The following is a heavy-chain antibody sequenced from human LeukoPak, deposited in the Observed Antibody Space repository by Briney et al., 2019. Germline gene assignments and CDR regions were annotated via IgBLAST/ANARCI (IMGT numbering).Heavy chain of an antibody. J-gene: IGHJ3*02. D-gene: IGHD6-19*01. V-gene: IGHV4-59*08. Sequence: SETLSLTCTVSGCSISSYYWSWIRQPPGKGLEWIGYIYYSGSTNYNPSLKSRVTISVDTSKNQFSLKLSSVTAADTAVYYCARHRGYSSGWYDLDAFDIWGQGTMVTVSS. CDR3: ARHRGYSSGWYDLDAFDI. CDR2: IYYSGST. CDR1: GCSISSYY.